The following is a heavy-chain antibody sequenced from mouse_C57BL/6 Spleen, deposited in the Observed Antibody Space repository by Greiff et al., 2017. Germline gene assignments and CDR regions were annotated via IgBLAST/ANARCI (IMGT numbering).Heavy chain of an antibody. CDR1: GFTFSDYG. CDR3: ARERDVTFDY. CDR2: ISSGSSTI. V-gene: IGHV5-17*01. D-gene: IGHD2-12*01. J-gene: IGHJ2*01. Sequence: DVMLVESGGGLVKPGGSLKLSCAASGFTFSDYGMHWVRQAPEKGLEWVAYISSGSSTIYYADTVKGRFTISRDNAKNTLCLQMTSLRSEDTAMYYCARERDVTFDYWGQGTTLTVSS.